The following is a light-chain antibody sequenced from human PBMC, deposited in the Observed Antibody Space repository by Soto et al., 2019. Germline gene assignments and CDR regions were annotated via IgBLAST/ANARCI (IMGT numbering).Light chain of an antibody. V-gene: IGKV1-9*01. Sequence: GESVTITCRASQVISTSLAWYQVKPGKAPKLLIYAASTLESGVPSRFSATVPGTEFSLTITSLQPEDFATYYCQQLFDSPITFGQGTRLEI. J-gene: IGKJ5*01. CDR3: QQLFDSPIT. CDR2: AAS. CDR1: QVISTS.